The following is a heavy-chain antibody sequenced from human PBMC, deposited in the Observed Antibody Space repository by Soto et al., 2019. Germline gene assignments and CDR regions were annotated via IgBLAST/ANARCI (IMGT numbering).Heavy chain of an antibody. CDR1: GFTFSSYA. CDR3: ARPSRDFWSGYDLGYYYGMDV. V-gene: IGHV3-30-3*01. D-gene: IGHD3-3*01. J-gene: IGHJ6*02. Sequence: GGSLRLSCAASGFTFSSYAIHWVRQAPGKGLEWVAVISYDGSNKYYADSVKGRFTISRDNSKNTLYLQMNSLRAEDTAVYYCARPSRDFWSGYDLGYYYGMDVWGQGTTVTVSS. CDR2: ISYDGSNK.